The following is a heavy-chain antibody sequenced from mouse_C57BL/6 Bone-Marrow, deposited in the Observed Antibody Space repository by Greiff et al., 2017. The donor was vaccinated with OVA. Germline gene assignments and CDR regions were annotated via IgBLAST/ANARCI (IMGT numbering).Heavy chain of an antibody. CDR1: GYTFTSYW. Sequence: QVQLQQPGAELVRPGTSVKLSCKASGYTFTSYWMHWVKQRPGQGLEWIGVIDPSDSYTNYNQKFKGKATLTVDTSSSTAYMQLSSLTSEDSAVYYCARLTPYFDYWGQGTTLTVSS. J-gene: IGHJ2*01. D-gene: IGHD4-1*01. CDR3: ARLTPYFDY. V-gene: IGHV1-59*01. CDR2: IDPSDSYT.